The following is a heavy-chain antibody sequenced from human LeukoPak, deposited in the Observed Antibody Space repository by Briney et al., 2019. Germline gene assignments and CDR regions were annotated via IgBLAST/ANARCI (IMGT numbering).Heavy chain of an antibody. Sequence: PGGSLRLSCAASGFTFSSYSMNWVRQAPGKGLEWVSHITASGTAMFYADSVKGRFTISRDNSKNTLYLQMNSLRAEDTAVYYCARGSDSSFDYWGQGTLVTVSS. J-gene: IGHJ4*02. D-gene: IGHD3-22*01. CDR3: ARGSDSSFDY. CDR1: GFTFSSYS. CDR2: ITASGTAM. V-gene: IGHV3-48*01.